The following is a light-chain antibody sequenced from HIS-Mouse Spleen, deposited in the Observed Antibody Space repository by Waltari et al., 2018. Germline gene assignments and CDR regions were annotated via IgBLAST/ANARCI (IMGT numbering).Light chain of an antibody. CDR3: GTWDSSLSAWV. CDR2: DNN. V-gene: IGLV1-51*01. J-gene: IGLJ3*02. CDR1: ALPKKY. Sequence: ELTQPPSVSVSPGQTARIPCSGAALPKKYAYWYQQLPGTAPNPHIYDNNKRPSGIPDRFSGSKSGTSATLGITGLQTGDEADYYCGTWDSSLSAWVFGGGTKLTVL.